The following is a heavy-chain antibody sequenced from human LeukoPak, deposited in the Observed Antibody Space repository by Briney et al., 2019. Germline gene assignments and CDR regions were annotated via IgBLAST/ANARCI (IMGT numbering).Heavy chain of an antibody. J-gene: IGHJ6*03. CDR1: GFSFSSYN. CDR3: ARDPYSGAYGDTYYYFMDV. Sequence: GGSLRLSCEASGFSFSSYNMDWVRQTPGKGLEWISSITTSSSYTFYADSVKGRFTISRDNARNSLYLQMDSLTAEDTAVYYCARDPYSGAYGDTYYYFMDVWGKGTTVTISS. CDR2: ITTSSSYT. V-gene: IGHV3-21*01. D-gene: IGHD1-26*01.